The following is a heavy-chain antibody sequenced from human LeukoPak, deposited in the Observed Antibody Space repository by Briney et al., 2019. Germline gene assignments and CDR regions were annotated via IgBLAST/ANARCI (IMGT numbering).Heavy chain of an antibody. V-gene: IGHV3-7*01. CDR3: ARDPGYSSGIIFDY. Sequence: GGSLRLSCATSGFTFDDYAMPWVRQAPGKGLEWVANIKRDGSEKYYVDSVKGRFTISRDNAKNSLYLQMDSLRAEDTAVYYCARDPGYSSGIIFDYWGQGTLVTVSS. J-gene: IGHJ4*02. D-gene: IGHD5-18*01. CDR1: GFTFDDYA. CDR2: IKRDGSEK.